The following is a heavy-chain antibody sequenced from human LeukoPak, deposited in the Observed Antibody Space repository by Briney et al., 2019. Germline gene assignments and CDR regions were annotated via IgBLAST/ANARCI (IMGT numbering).Heavy chain of an antibody. CDR2: IYYSGYT. D-gene: IGHD3-10*01. CDR1: GGSISSSSYY. Sequence: SETLSLTCTVSGGSISSSSYYWGWIRQPPRKGLEWIGTIYYSGYTYYNPSLESRVTISVDTSKNQFSLKLSSVTAADTAVYFCARQLYVSGAYYAPMDVWGKGTTVTISS. J-gene: IGHJ6*03. V-gene: IGHV4-39*01. CDR3: ARQLYVSGAYYAPMDV.